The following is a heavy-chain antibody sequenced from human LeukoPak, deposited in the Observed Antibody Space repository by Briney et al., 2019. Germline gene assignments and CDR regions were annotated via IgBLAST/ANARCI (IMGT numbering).Heavy chain of an antibody. V-gene: IGHV4-38-2*02. CDR1: GYSISSGFY. J-gene: IGHJ6*03. D-gene: IGHD3-10*01. CDR3: ARVVRGVIIHHYYMDV. Sequence: SETLSLTCTVSGYSISSGFYWGWIRPPPGKGLEWIGSIYHSGSTNYNPSLKSRVTISVDTSKNQFSLKLSSVTAADTAVYYCARVVRGVIIHHYYMDVWGKGTTVAISS. CDR2: IYHSGST.